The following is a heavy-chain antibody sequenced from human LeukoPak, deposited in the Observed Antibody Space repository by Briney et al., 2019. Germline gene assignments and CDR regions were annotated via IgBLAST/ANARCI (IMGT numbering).Heavy chain of an antibody. J-gene: IGHJ4*02. Sequence: PGGSLRLSCAASGFTFSSYSMNWVRQAPGKGLEWVSYISSSSSTIYYADSVKGRFTISRDNAKNSLYLQMNSLRAEDTAVYYCARVPEWMGQLSAHFDYWGQGTLVTVSS. D-gene: IGHD3-16*02. V-gene: IGHV3-48*01. CDR3: ARVPEWMGQLSAHFDY. CDR1: GFTFSSYS. CDR2: ISSSSSTI.